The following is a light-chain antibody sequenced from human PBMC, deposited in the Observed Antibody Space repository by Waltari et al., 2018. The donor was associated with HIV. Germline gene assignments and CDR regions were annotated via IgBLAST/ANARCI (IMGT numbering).Light chain of an antibody. CDR1: RSVGSS. V-gene: IGKV3-15*01. Sequence: EVVMTQSPATLLESPGKTANLSCRASRSVGSSLAWYHQKPGRGPRLLIYGASSRASDVPPTFSGSGAGTDFSLSISSLRPDDLGIYYCQQYNTWPLTFGRGTTVEIK. CDR3: QQYNTWPLT. J-gene: IGKJ1*01. CDR2: GAS.